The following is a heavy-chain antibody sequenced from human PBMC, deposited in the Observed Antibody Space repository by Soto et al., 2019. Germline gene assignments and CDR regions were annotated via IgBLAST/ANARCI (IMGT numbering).Heavy chain of an antibody. V-gene: IGHV1-46*01. CDR3: ARSSTMVRGVSWFDP. J-gene: IGHJ5*02. D-gene: IGHD3-10*01. Sequence: QVQLVQSGAEVKKPGASVKVSCKASGYTFTSYYMHWVRQAPGQGLEWMGIINPSGGSTSYAQKFQGRVTMTRDTSTSTVYMELSSLRSEDTAVYYSARSSTMVRGVSWFDPWGQGTLVTVSS. CDR1: GYTFTSYY. CDR2: INPSGGST.